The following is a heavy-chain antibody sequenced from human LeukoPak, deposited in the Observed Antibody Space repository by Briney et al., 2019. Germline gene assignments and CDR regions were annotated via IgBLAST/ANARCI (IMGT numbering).Heavy chain of an antibody. V-gene: IGHV3-30*02. D-gene: IGHD3-10*01. CDR3: AKDPYYYGSGSYYPDY. Sequence: PGGPLRLSCAASGFTFSSYGMHWVRQAPGKGLEWVAFIRYDGSNKYYADSVKGRFTISRDNSKNTLYLQMNSLRAEDTAVYYCAKDPYYYGSGSYYPDYWGQGTLVTVSS. J-gene: IGHJ4*02. CDR1: GFTFSSYG. CDR2: IRYDGSNK.